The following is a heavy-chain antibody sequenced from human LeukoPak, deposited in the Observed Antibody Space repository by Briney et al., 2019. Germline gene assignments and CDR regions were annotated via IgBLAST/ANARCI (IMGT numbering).Heavy chain of an antibody. Sequence: SETLSLTCTVSGGSISSSSYYWGWIRQPPGKGLEWIGSIYYSGSTYYNPSLKSRVTISVDTSKNQFSLKLSSVTAADTAVYYCARLHVVAAAGDYWGQGTLVTVSS. J-gene: IGHJ4*02. V-gene: IGHV4-39*01. D-gene: IGHD6-13*01. CDR3: ARLHVVAAAGDY. CDR1: GGSISSSSYY. CDR2: IYYSGST.